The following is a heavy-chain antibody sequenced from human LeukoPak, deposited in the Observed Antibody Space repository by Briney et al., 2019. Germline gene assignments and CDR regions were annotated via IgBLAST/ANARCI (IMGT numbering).Heavy chain of an antibody. D-gene: IGHD5-24*01. Sequence: EASVKVSCKASGYTFTSYGISWVRQAPGQGLEWMGWISAYNGNTNYAQKFQGRVTITADKSTSTAYMELSSLRSEDTAVYYCARATFHGTRDGYNWEANWFDPWGQGTLVTVSS. CDR1: GYTFTSYG. J-gene: IGHJ5*02. V-gene: IGHV1-18*01. CDR2: ISAYNGNT. CDR3: ARATFHGTRDGYNWEANWFDP.